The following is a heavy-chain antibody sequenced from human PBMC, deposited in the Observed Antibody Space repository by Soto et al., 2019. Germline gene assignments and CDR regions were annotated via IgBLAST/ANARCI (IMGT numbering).Heavy chain of an antibody. J-gene: IGHJ6*02. V-gene: IGHV1-69*01. CDR3: ARGSASQWLVSYYYYYGMDV. CDR2: IIPIFGTA. CDR1: GGTFSSYA. D-gene: IGHD6-19*01. Sequence: VSCKASGGTFSSYAISWVRQAPGQGLEWMGGIIPIFGTANYAQKFQGRVTITADESTSTAYMELSSLRSEDTAVYYCARGSASQWLVSYYYYYGMDVWGQGTTVTVSS.